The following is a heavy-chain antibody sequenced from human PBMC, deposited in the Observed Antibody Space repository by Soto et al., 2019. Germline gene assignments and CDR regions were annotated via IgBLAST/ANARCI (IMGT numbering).Heavy chain of an antibody. V-gene: IGHV3-30-3*01. CDR3: ARAGCDGGTCYTLVGLRYGMDV. J-gene: IGHJ6*02. D-gene: IGHD2-15*01. CDR2: ISYDGNNK. CDR1: GFTFSNYA. Sequence: QVQRVESGGGVVQPGRSLRLSCAASGFTFSNYAMYWVRQAPGKGLEWVAVISYDGNNKYYEDSVKGRFTISRDNSKNTLYLQMNSLRAEDTAVYYCARAGCDGGTCYTLVGLRYGMDVWGQGTTVTVSS.